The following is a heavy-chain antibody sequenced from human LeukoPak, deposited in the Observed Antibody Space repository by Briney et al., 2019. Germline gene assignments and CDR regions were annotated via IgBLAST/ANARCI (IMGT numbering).Heavy chain of an antibody. CDR3: ARHSHSSSWYYFDY. CDR2: IYYSGST. CDR1: GGSISSYY. D-gene: IGHD6-13*01. Sequence: SETLSLTCTVSGGSISSYYWSWSRQPPGKGLEWIGYIYYSGSTNYNPSLKSRVTISVDTSKNQFSLKLSSVTAADTAVYYCARHSHSSSWYYFDYWGQGTLVTVSS. V-gene: IGHV4-59*08. J-gene: IGHJ4*02.